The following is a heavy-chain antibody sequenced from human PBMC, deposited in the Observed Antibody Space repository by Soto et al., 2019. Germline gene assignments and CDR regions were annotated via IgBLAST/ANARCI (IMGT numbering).Heavy chain of an antibody. J-gene: IGHJ4*02. D-gene: IGHD2-2*01. CDR2: ISYDGSNK. CDR1: GFTFSSYG. Sequence: GGSLRLSCAASGFTFSSYGMHWVRQAPGKGLEWVAVISYDGSNKYYADSVKGRFTISRDNSKNTLYLQMNSLRAEDTAVYYCAKESYCSSTSCYGGQHWGQGTLVTVS. V-gene: IGHV3-30*18. CDR3: AKESYCSSTSCYGGQH.